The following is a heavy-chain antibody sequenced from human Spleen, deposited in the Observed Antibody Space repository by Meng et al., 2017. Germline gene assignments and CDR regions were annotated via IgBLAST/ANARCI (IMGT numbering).Heavy chain of an antibody. D-gene: IGHD3-22*01. V-gene: IGHV4-59*08. Sequence: QVQLQESGPGLVKPSETLSLTCSVSGGSISNYYWSWIRQPPGKGLEWVAYIYYSGYTSYNPSLESRLTISVDTSKNQFSLKLSSVTAADTAVYYCARATSSGYSWYFDLWGRGTLVTVSS. J-gene: IGHJ2*01. CDR3: ARATSSGYSWYFDL. CDR1: GGSISNYY. CDR2: IYYSGYT.